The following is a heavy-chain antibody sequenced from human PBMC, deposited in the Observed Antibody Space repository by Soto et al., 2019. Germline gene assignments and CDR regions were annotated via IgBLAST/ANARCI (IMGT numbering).Heavy chain of an antibody. D-gene: IGHD5-12*01. CDR3: TTAHPRGPDY. Sequence: EVQLVESGGGLVKPVESLRLSCAASGLSFSNAWMNWVRQAPGKGLEWVGQIRSKTDGGTIFYPAPVKDRFIISRDDSRNTLYLQMNSLKTEDTAVYYCTTAHPRGPDYWGQGTLVTVST. CDR2: IRSKTDGGTI. J-gene: IGHJ4*02. V-gene: IGHV3-15*01. CDR1: GLSFSNAW.